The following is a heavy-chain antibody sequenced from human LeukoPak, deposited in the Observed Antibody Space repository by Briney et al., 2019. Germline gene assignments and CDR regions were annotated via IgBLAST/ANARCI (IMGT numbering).Heavy chain of an antibody. CDR2: IYYSVTT. CDR1: GGSISSSSHC. V-gene: IGHV4-39*07. D-gene: IGHD5-24*01. J-gene: IGHJ4*02. Sequence: SSETLSLTCTVSGGSISSSSHCWGWIRQPPGKGLEWIATIYYSVTTYYSPSLKSRVTISIDTSKNQFSLRLSSVTAADTAVYYCARARGDGLIDYWGQGTLITVSS. CDR3: ARARGDGLIDY.